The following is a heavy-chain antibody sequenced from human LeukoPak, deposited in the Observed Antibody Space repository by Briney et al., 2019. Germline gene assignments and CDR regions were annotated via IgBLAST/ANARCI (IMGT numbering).Heavy chain of an antibody. CDR3: ARDYYDSSGYDQFDY. V-gene: IGHV3-30*01. D-gene: IGHD3-22*01. J-gene: IGHJ4*02. CDR1: GFTFRSYA. Sequence: PGGSLRLSCAASGFTFRSYAMHWVRQAPGKGLEWVAVISYDGSNKYYADSVKGRFTISRDNSKNTLYLQMNSLRAEDTAVYYCARDYYDSSGYDQFDYWGQGTLVTVSS. CDR2: ISYDGSNK.